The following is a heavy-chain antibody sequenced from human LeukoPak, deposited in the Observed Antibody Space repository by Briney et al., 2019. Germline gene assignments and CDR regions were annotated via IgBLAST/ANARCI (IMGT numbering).Heavy chain of an antibody. Sequence: GASVKVSCKASGYTFTSYGISWVRQAPGRGLEWMGWISAYNGNTNYAQKLQGRVTMTTDTSTSTAYMELRSLRSDDTAVYYCARDSSSGYLSWYFDYWGQGTLVTVSS. CDR3: ARDSSSGYLSWYFDY. CDR1: GYTFTSYG. CDR2: ISAYNGNT. D-gene: IGHD5-12*01. J-gene: IGHJ4*02. V-gene: IGHV1-18*01.